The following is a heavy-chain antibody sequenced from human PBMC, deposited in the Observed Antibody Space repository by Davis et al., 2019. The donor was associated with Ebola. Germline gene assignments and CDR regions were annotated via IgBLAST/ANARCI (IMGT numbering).Heavy chain of an antibody. V-gene: IGHV3-NL1*01. CDR1: GFTFSSYG. CDR2: IYSGGST. Sequence: GESLKISCAASGFTFSSYGMHWVRQAPGKGLEWVSVIYSGGSTYYADSVKGRFTISRDNSKNTLYLQMNSLRAEDTAVYYCAGNPAEYYYYGMDVWGKGTTVTVSS. J-gene: IGHJ6*04. D-gene: IGHD6-13*01. CDR3: AGNPAEYYYYGMDV.